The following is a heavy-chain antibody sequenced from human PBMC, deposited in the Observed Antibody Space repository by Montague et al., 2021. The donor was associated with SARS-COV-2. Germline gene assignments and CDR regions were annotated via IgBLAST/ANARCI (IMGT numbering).Heavy chain of an antibody. D-gene: IGHD2-15*01. CDR3: ARAQNICFIANCVNYFDL. J-gene: IGHJ4*02. Sequence: SETLSLTCSVSGGSTSNYYWTWIRQSPGKGLQWIGYIFYTGSTKFNPSLKSRVSMSLDTSKNHFSLRLCAVTAADAARYYCARAQNICFIANCVNYFDLWGLGALVTVSS. CDR1: GGSTSNYY. V-gene: IGHV4-59*01. CDR2: IFYTGST.